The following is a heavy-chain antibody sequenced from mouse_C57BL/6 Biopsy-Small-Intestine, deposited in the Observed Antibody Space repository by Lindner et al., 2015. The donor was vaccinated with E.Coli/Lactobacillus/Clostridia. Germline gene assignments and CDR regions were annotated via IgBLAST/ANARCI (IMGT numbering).Heavy chain of an antibody. Sequence: VQLQESGPELVKPGASVKISCKASGYSFTGYYINWVKQSPEKSLEWIGEINPSIGYITYNQKFKAKATLTVDKSSNTAYMELKSLTSEDSAVYFCARREDGYYGTLDYWGQGTSVTVSS. V-gene: IGHV1-42*01. CDR3: ARREDGYYGTLDY. J-gene: IGHJ4*01. D-gene: IGHD2-3*01. CDR1: GYSFTGYY. CDR2: INPSIGYI.